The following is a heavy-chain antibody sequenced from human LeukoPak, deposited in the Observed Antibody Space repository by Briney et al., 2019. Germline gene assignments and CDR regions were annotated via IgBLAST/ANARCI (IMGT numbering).Heavy chain of an antibody. Sequence: GGSLRLSCVASGFSFSSYAMSWVRQAPGKGLEWVSFISGSGGTTYNADSVKGRFTISRDNSGNTLYLQMKSLRADDTAVYYCAKAPGYCRGGNCYDDWGQGSLVTVSS. CDR2: ISGSGGTT. CDR3: AKAPGYCRGGNCYDD. J-gene: IGHJ4*02. CDR1: GFSFSSYA. D-gene: IGHD2-15*01. V-gene: IGHV3-23*01.